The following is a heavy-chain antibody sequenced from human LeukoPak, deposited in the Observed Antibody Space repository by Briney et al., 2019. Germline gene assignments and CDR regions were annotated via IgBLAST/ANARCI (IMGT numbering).Heavy chain of an antibody. CDR2: ISSSSSYT. J-gene: IGHJ3*02. V-gene: IGHV3-11*05. CDR3: ARVRKYSSGWYDAFDI. Sequence: GGSLRLSCAASGFTFSDYYMSWIRQAPGKGLEWVSYISSSSSYTNYADSVKGRFTISRDNAKNSLYLQMNSLRAEDMAVYYCARVRKYSSGWYDAFDIWGQGTMVTVSS. D-gene: IGHD6-19*01. CDR1: GFTFSDYY.